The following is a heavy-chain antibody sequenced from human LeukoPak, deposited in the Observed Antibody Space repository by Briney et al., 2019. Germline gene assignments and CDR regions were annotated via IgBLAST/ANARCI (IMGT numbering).Heavy chain of an antibody. CDR3: ARRSGWYSAFDI. CDR1: GCGFTSYW. D-gene: IGHD6-19*01. J-gene: IGHJ3*02. CDR2: IYPGDSDT. V-gene: IGHV5-51*01. Sequence: GESLKISFKGSGCGFTSYWIGWVRPMPGKGMGWMGIIYPGDSDTRYSPSFQGQVTISADKSISTAYLQWSSLKASDTAMYYCARRSGWYSAFDIWGQGTMVTVSS.